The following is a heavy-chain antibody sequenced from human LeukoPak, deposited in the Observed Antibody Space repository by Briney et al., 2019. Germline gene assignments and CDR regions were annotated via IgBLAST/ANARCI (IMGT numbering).Heavy chain of an antibody. Sequence: GASVKVSCKISGYTNPNYGVTWVRQAPGQGVEWMGWISIYNGNTQYAPRFQGGVTLTRDTSTTTVYMDLRSLTSDDTAVYYCASPAKGAFFYYYMDVWGKGTSVIVSS. CDR2: ISIYNGNT. V-gene: IGHV1-18*01. D-gene: IGHD3-3*01. CDR3: ASPAKGAFFYYYMDV. CDR1: GYTNPNYG. J-gene: IGHJ6*03.